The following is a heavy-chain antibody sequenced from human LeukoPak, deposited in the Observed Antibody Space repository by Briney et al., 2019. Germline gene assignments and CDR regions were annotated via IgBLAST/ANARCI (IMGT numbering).Heavy chain of an antibody. Sequence: GGSLRLSCAASGFTFSSYAMSWVRLAPGKGLEWVSAISGSGGSTYYADSVKGRFTISRDNSKNTLYLQMNSLRAEDTAVYYCAKDRITGTTRALRLYDYWGQGTLVTVSS. CDR2: ISGSGGST. CDR1: GFTFSSYA. V-gene: IGHV3-23*01. D-gene: IGHD1-7*01. J-gene: IGHJ4*02. CDR3: AKDRITGTTRALRLYDY.